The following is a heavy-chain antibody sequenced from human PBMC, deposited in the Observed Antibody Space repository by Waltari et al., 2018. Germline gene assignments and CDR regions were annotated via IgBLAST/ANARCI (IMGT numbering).Heavy chain of an antibody. CDR3: VKTARSLDY. V-gene: IGHV4-59*02. Sequence: QVQLQESGPGLVKPSETLSLSCSVSGASVSSSYWSWIRQPPGKGLEYIGYRYYNGDINYNPSLKSRVTMSLDTSNNQLSLNLNSVTAADTGLYYCVKTARSLDYWGQGILVTVSS. CDR2: RYYNGDI. J-gene: IGHJ4*02. CDR1: GASVSSSY.